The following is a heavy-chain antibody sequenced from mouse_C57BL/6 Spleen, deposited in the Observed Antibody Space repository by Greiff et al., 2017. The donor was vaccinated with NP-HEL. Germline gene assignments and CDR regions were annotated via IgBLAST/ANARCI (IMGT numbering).Heavy chain of an antibody. V-gene: IGHV1-9*01. CDR1: GYTFTGYW. Sequence: QVHVKQSGAELMKPGASVKLSCKATGYTFTGYWIEWVKQRPGHGLEWIGEILPGSGSTNYNEKFKGKATFTADTSSNTAYMQLSSLTTADSAIYSCALITTVVAPTGPFDVWGTGTTVTVSS. J-gene: IGHJ1*03. CDR3: ALITTVVAPTGPFDV. CDR2: ILPGSGST. D-gene: IGHD1-1*01.